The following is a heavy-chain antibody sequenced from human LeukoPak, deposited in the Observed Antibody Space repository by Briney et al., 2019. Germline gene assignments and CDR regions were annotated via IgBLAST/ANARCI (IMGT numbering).Heavy chain of an antibody. J-gene: IGHJ4*02. CDR2: IYYSGST. CDR3: ATSGWFGESPFDY. D-gene: IGHD3-10*01. Sequence: SETLSLTCAVSGGSISSYYWSWIRQPPGKGLGWIGYIYYSGSTNYNPSLKSRVTISVDTSKNQFSLKLSSVTAADTAVYYCATSGWFGESPFDYWGQGTLVTVSS. V-gene: IGHV4-59*08. CDR1: GGSISSYY.